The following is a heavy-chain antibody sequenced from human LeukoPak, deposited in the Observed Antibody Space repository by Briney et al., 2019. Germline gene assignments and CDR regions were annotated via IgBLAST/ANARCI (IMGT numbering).Heavy chain of an antibody. CDR1: GFIFSGSW. Sequence: GGSLRLSCTASGFIFSGSWMAWIRQAPGKGLEWVAIIKKDGSEKYYVDSMKGRFTISRDNAKNSLFLQMNSLRVEDTAVYYCAKDPAVANTARRFQHWGQGTLVTVTS. CDR3: AKDPAVANTARRFQH. J-gene: IGHJ1*01. D-gene: IGHD6-19*01. V-gene: IGHV3-7*03. CDR2: IKKDGSEK.